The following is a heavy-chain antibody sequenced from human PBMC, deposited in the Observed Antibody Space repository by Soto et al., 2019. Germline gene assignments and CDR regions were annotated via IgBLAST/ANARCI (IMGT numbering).Heavy chain of an antibody. CDR3: ARREMPTNTFDY. D-gene: IGHD1-1*01. CDR2: IYHSGST. J-gene: IGHJ4*02. V-gene: IGHV4-30-4*01. Sequence: QVQLQESGPGLVKPSQTLSLTCTVSGGSISSGDYYWSWIRQPPGKGLEWIGYIYHSGSTYYNPSLNSRVTISVDTSKNQFSLKVSSVTAADTAVYYCARREMPTNTFDYWGQGTLVTVSS. CDR1: GGSISSGDYY.